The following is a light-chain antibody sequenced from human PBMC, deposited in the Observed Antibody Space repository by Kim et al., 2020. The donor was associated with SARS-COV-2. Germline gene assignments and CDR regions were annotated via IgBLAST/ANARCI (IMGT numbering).Light chain of an antibody. V-gene: IGKV3-15*01. J-gene: IGKJ1*01. CDR3: QQYNKWPGT. Sequence: VSPGERATLSCRASQSVNNELAWYQQRPGQAPRLLIFGASSRATGTPGRFSGSGYGTEFTLSISSLQSEDFGLYYCQQYNKWPGTFGQGTKVDIK. CDR2: GAS. CDR1: QSVNNE.